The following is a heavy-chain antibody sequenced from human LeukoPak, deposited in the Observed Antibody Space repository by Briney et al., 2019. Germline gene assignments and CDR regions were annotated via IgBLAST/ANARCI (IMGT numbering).Heavy chain of an antibody. CDR1: GFSFRDAW. Sequence: GGSLRLSCEASGFSFRDAWMTWVRQAPGKGLEWVGRIRSKADRGTTEYATPVEGRFTISRDDSKNTLYLQMSNLKTEDTAVYYCAKHNYGVVSIQHWGQGTLITVSS. V-gene: IGHV3-15*01. CDR3: AKHNYGVVSIQH. D-gene: IGHD3-3*01. CDR2: IRSKADRGTT. J-gene: IGHJ1*01.